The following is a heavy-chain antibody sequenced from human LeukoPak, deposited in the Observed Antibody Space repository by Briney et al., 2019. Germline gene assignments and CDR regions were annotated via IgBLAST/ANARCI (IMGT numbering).Heavy chain of an antibody. V-gene: IGHV4-30-4*08. CDR3: ARGPHLRRTSRLINY. CDR1: GGSISSSSYY. D-gene: IGHD2-2*01. CDR2: IYYSGST. Sequence: SETLSLTCTVSGGSISSSSYYWGWIRQPPGKGLEWIGYIYYSGSTYYNPSLKSRVTISVDTSKNQFSLKLSSLTAADSAVYYCARGPHLRRTSRLINYWGQRTLVTVSS. J-gene: IGHJ4*02.